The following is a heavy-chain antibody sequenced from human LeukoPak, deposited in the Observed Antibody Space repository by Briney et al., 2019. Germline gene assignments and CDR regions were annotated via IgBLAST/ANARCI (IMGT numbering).Heavy chain of an antibody. Sequence: GASLKVSCKASGYTFTSYYMHCVRQAPRQPLEWIVIINPSGGTTSYAQKFQGRVTMTRDTSTSTVYMELSSLRSEDTAVYYCARDPSVSGYSFGYFDYWGQGTLVTVSS. D-gene: IGHD5-18*01. CDR1: GYTFTSYY. V-gene: IGHV1-46*01. CDR3: ARDPSVSGYSFGYFDY. J-gene: IGHJ4*02. CDR2: INPSGGTT.